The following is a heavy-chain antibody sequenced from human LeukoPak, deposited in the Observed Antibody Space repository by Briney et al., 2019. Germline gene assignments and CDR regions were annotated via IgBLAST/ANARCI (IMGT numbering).Heavy chain of an antibody. D-gene: IGHD2-2*01. V-gene: IGHV4-34*01. CDR3: ARGNRNIVVVPAADNWFDP. CDR2: INHSGST. CDR1: GGSFSGYY. J-gene: IGHJ5*02. Sequence: PSETLSLTCAVYGGSFSGYYWSWIRQPPGKGLEWIGEINHSGSTNYNPSLKSRATISVDTSKNQFSLKLSSVTAADTAVYYCARGNRNIVVVPAADNWFDPWGQGTLVTVSS.